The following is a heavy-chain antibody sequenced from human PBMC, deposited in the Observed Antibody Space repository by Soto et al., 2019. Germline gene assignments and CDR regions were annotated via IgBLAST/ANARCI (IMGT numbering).Heavy chain of an antibody. D-gene: IGHD5-18*01. J-gene: IGHJ4*02. Sequence: GGSLRLSCAASGFTFSSYAMSWVRQAPGKGLEWVSAISGSGGSTYYADSVKGRFTISRDNSKNTLYLQMNSLRAEDTAVYYCAITIGYSYGYSGYWGQGTLVTVSS. CDR2: ISGSGGST. V-gene: IGHV3-23*01. CDR3: AITIGYSYGYSGY. CDR1: GFTFSSYA.